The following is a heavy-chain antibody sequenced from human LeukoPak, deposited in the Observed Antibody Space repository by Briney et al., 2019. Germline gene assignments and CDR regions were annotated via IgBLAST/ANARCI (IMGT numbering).Heavy chain of an antibody. CDR2: ISPSGGIT. CDR1: GFTFSSHG. CDR3: ATDQPDSYNAFDI. D-gene: IGHD5-18*01. Sequence: PGGTLRLSCAASGFTFSSHGMNWVRQAPGKGLEWVSGISPSGGITYYTDSVKGRFTISRDNSKNTVSLQMNSLRGEDTAVYYCATDQPDSYNAFDIWGQGTMVTVSS. V-gene: IGHV3-23*01. J-gene: IGHJ3*02.